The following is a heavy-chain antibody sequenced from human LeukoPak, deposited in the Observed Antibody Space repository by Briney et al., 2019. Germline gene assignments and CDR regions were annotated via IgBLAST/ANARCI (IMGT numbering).Heavy chain of an antibody. CDR2: IKQDESET. V-gene: IGHV3-7*01. J-gene: IGHJ4*02. Sequence: GGSLRLSCEASGFSFSSYRMSWVRQSPGKGLEWVATIKQDESETYYVDSVKGRFTISRDNAKNSLFLQMNSVRAADTAVYYCARVFAYDFWSGYYIDYWGRGTLVSVSS. D-gene: IGHD3-3*01. CDR1: GFSFSSYR. CDR3: ARVFAYDFWSGYYIDY.